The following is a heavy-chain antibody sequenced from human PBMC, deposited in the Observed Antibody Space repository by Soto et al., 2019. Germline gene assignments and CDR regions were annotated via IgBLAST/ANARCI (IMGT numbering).Heavy chain of an antibody. CDR1: GFTFSTYG. CDR3: ARAVGPFDF. Sequence: QVQLLESGGGVVQSGRSLRLSCAASGFTFSTYGMHWVLQAPGKGLEWVAVIWYDGSNKYYADSVKGRFTISRDNSKNTLYLQMNSLRAEDTAVYYCARAVGPFDFWGQGAVVTVSS. J-gene: IGHJ3*01. V-gene: IGHV3-33*01. D-gene: IGHD2-2*01. CDR2: IWYDGSNK.